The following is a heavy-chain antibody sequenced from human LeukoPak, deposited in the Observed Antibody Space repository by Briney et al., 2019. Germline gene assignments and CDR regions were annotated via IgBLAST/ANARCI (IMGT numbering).Heavy chain of an antibody. J-gene: IGHJ6*03. CDR1: GGSISSGGYS. Sequence: PSETLSLTCTVSGGSISSGGYSWSWIRQPPGKGLEWIGYIYYSGSTYYNPSLKSRVTISVDTSKNQFSLKLSSVTAADTAVYYCARHGYSYGYYYYYYMDVWGKGTTVTVSS. CDR2: IYYSGST. V-gene: IGHV4-30-4*07. D-gene: IGHD5-18*01. CDR3: ARHGYSYGYYYYYYMDV.